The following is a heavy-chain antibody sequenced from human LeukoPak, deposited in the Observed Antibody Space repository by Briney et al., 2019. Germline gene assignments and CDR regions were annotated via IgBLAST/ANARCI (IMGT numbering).Heavy chain of an antibody. CDR1: GGSIFSYY. Sequence: SESLSLTCAVSGGSIFSYYWSWIRQPPGKGLEWVGDIYSNGITSYTPSLRSRGTISIATSKNQLSLRLSSVTAADTAIYYCATRAYYDSSGYSPASGYFDRWGRGDLVSVSS. CDR2: IYSNGIT. CDR3: ATRAYYDSSGYSPASGYFDR. J-gene: IGHJ2*01. D-gene: IGHD3-22*01. V-gene: IGHV4-4*08.